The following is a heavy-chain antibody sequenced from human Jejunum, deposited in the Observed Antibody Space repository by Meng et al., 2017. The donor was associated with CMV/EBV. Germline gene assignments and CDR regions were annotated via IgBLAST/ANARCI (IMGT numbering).Heavy chain of an antibody. D-gene: IGHD1-26*01. Sequence: GTFNNHAVSWLRQAPGQGLDWMGGIIPFLSIVNYAQKFRDRVTISADKSSGIVYMELSRLRSDDTAIYYCARGAMEATYRRNWFDPWGQGTQVTVSS. CDR1: GTFNNHA. V-gene: IGHV1-69*10. CDR3: ARGAMEATYRRNWFDP. J-gene: IGHJ5*02. CDR2: IIPFLSIV.